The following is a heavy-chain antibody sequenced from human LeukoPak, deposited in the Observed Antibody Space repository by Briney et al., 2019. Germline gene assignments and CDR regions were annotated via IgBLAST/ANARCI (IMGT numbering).Heavy chain of an antibody. CDR2: INPSGGST. Sequence: ASVKVSCKASGYTFTSYYMHWVRQAPGQGLEWMGIINPSGGSTSYAQKFQGRVTMTRDTSTSTVYMELSSLRSEDTAVYYCARDRSIAAAGPNAFDIWGQGTMVTVSS. V-gene: IGHV1-46*01. CDR1: GYTFTSYY. D-gene: IGHD6-13*01. J-gene: IGHJ3*02. CDR3: ARDRSIAAAGPNAFDI.